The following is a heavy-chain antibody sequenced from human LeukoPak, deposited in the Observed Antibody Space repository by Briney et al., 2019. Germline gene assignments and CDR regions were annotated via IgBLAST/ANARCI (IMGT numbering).Heavy chain of an antibody. CDR1: GYTFTGYY. CDR3: AREVGYSSSAHFDY. Sequence: GASVKVSCKASGYTFTGYYMHWVRRAPGQGLEWMGWINPNSGGTNYAQKFQGRVTMTRDTSISTAYMELSRLRSDDTAVYYCAREVGYSSSAHFDYGGQGTLVTVSS. J-gene: IGHJ4*02. CDR2: INPNSGGT. V-gene: IGHV1-2*02. D-gene: IGHD6-6*01.